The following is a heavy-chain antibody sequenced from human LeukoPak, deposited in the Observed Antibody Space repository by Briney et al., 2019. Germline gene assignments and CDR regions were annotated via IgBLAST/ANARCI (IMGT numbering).Heavy chain of an antibody. CDR1: GGSISSYY. D-gene: IGHD6-19*01. J-gene: IGHJ5*02. Sequence: PSETLSLTCTVSGGSISSYYWSWIRQPAGKGLEWIGRIYTSGSTNYNPSLKSRVTISVDTSKNQFSLKLSSVTAADTAVYYCARGGIAVAGTFRRCYSPVANWFDPWGQGTLVTVSS. CDR2: IYTSGST. CDR3: ARGGIAVAGTFRRCYSPVANWFDP. V-gene: IGHV4-4*07.